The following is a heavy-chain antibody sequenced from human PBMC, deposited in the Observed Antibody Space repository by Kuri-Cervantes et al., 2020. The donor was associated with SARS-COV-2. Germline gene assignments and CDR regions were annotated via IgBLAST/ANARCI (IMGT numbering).Heavy chain of an antibody. CDR3: ARGGWQTYSSETYNGFDP. Sequence: ASVKVSCKVSGYTLTELSMHWVRQAPGKGLEWMGGFDPEDGETIYAQKFQGRVTMTEETSTDTAYMELSSLRSEDTAVYSCARGGWQTYSSETYNGFDPWGQGTLVTVSS. CDR2: FDPEDGET. D-gene: IGHD4-11*01. V-gene: IGHV1-24*01. CDR1: GYTLTELS. J-gene: IGHJ5*02.